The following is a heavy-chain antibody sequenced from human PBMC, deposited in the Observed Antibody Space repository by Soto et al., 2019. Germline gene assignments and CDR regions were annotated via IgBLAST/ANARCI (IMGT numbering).Heavy chain of an antibody. V-gene: IGHV1-69*08. CDR3: ATNRGFTGNWGDTYDI. J-gene: IGHJ3*02. CDR1: GGTLSTFS. CDR2: FSPILGTA. D-gene: IGHD7-27*01. Sequence: QVHLVQSGAEVKKPGSSVKVACKASGGTLSTFSVSWVRQAPGQGLEWMGRFSPILGTAVYAQKFQGRVTITADKSTNTVYMDLSRLISEDTSVYYCATNRGFTGNWGDTYDIWGQGTMVAVSS.